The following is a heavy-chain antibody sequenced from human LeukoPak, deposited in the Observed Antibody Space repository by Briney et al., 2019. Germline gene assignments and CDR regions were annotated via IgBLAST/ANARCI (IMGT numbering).Heavy chain of an antibody. V-gene: IGHV3-7*05. D-gene: IGHD3-10*01. CDR1: GFTVSSNY. CDR3: TREGWFGEIEN. CDR2: IKQDGSEK. Sequence: GGSLRLSCAASGFTVSSNYMSWVRQAPGKGLEWVANIKQDGSEKYYVDSVKGRFTISRDNAKNSLNLQMNSLRAEDTAVYYCTREGWFGEIENWGQGILVTVSS. J-gene: IGHJ4*02.